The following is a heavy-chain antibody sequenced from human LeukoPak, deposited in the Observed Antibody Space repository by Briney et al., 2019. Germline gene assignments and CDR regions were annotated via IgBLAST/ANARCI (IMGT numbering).Heavy chain of an antibody. CDR1: GYSFTSYW. CDR2: IDPSDSYT. J-gene: IGHJ4*02. CDR3: ARLAVAGQPPSDY. Sequence: GVSLKISSKASGYSFTSYWISWVRQMPGKGLEWMGRIDPSDSYTNYSPSFQGHVTISADESISTAYLQWSSLKASDTAMYYCARLAVAGQPPSDYWGQGTLVTVSS. D-gene: IGHD6-19*01. V-gene: IGHV5-10-1*01.